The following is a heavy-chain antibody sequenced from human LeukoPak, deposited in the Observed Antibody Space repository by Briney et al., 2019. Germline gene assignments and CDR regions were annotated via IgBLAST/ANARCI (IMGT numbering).Heavy chain of an antibody. CDR3: ARDALGYCSGGSCYSFDY. CDR2: IYHSGST. D-gene: IGHD2-15*01. J-gene: IGHJ4*02. Sequence: SETLSLTCTVSGGSISSGSYYWSWIRQPAGKGLEWIGSIYHSGSTYYNPSLKSRVTISVDTSKNQFSLKLSSVTAADTAVYYCARDALGYCSGGSCYSFDYWGQGTLVTVSS. CDR1: GGSISSGSYY. V-gene: IGHV4-39*07.